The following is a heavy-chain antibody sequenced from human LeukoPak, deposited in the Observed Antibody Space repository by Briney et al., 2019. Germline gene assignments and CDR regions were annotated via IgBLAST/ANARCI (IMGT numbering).Heavy chain of an antibody. J-gene: IGHJ4*02. V-gene: IGHV4-34*01. CDR2: VDHTGTT. CDR3: ARGYYFDS. CDR1: GGSFSGYH. Sequence: SETLSLTCAVYGGSFSGYHWSWIRQPPGKGLEWIGEVDHTGTTHYSPSLKSRVTISVDTSKNQFSLTLTSVTAADTAVYYCARGYYFDSWAQGTLVTVSS.